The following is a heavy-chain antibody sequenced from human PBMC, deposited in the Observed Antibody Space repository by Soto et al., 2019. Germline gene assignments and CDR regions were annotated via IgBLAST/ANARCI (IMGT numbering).Heavy chain of an antibody. CDR2: IKNKANSYTT. D-gene: IGHD6-13*01. V-gene: IGHV3-72*01. CDR1: GFTFSDRY. Sequence: EVQLVESGGGLVQPEGSLRLSCAASGFTFSDRYMDLVRQAPGKGLEWVGRIKNKANSYTTEYAAHVKGRFIISRDDSKNSVFLQISRPKTDDSAVYYCTRVRLGSMRSSVYWSQGILVTVSS. CDR3: TRVRLGSMRSSVY. J-gene: IGHJ4*02.